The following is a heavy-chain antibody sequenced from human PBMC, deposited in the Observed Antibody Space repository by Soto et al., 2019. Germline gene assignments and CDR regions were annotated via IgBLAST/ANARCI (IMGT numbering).Heavy chain of an antibody. J-gene: IGHJ6*01. D-gene: IGHD1-7*01. Sequence: NPSETLSLTCTVSGGSISSSSYYWGWIRQPPGKGLEWIGSIYYSGSTYYNPSLKSRVTISVDTSKNQFSLKLSSVTAADTAVYYCARHSPRGTTFEKRVYYYGMDVWGQGTTVTVSS. CDR3: ARHSPRGTTFEKRVYYYGMDV. CDR2: IYYSGST. CDR1: GGSISSSSYY. V-gene: IGHV4-39*01.